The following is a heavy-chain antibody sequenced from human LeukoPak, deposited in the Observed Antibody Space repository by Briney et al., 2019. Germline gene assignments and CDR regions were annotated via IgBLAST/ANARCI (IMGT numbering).Heavy chain of an antibody. CDR2: IYYSGST. Sequence: TSQTLSLTCTVSGGSISSGGYYWSWIRQHPGKGLEWIGYIYYSGSTYYNPSLKSRVTISVDTSKNQFSLKLSSVTAADTAVYYCARVPGRSTSLHDYYYYYGMDVWGQGTTVTVS. CDR1: GGSISSGGYY. CDR3: ARVPGRSTSLHDYYYYYGMDV. J-gene: IGHJ6*02. D-gene: IGHD2-2*01. V-gene: IGHV4-31*03.